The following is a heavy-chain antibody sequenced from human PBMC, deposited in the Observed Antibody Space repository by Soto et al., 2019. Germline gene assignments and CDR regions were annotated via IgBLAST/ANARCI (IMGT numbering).Heavy chain of an antibody. V-gene: IGHV1-69*13. Sequence: ASVKVSCKASGGTFSSYAISWVRQAPGQGLEWMGGIIPIFGTANYAQKFQGRVTITADESTSTAYMELSSLRSEDTAVCYCARGRGGPRDYYGMDVWGQGTTVTVSS. D-gene: IGHD2-15*01. CDR2: IIPIFGTA. J-gene: IGHJ6*02. CDR1: GGTFSSYA. CDR3: ARGRGGPRDYYGMDV.